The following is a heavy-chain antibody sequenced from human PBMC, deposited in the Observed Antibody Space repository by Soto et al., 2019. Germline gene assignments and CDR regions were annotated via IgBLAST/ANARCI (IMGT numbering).Heavy chain of an antibody. D-gene: IGHD5-18*01. CDR3: ARDVYSTYYYYGFDV. V-gene: IGHV4-4*07. J-gene: IGHJ6*02. Sequence: SETLSLTCTVSGDSINSHYWSWVRQPAGKGPEWIGRIYTRGSTDYNPSLKSRVTLSADTSKNQFSLKLRSVTAADTAVYYCARDVYSTYYYYGFDVWGQGTRVTVSS. CDR2: IYTRGST. CDR1: GDSINSHY.